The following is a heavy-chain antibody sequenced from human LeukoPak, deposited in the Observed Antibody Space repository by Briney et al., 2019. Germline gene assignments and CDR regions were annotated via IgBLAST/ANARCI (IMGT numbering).Heavy chain of an antibody. CDR3: AKPSNYYGSATDAFDF. Sequence: PSETLSLTCTVSGGSISSSSYYWGWIRQPPGKGLEWIGSIYYSGSTYYNPSLKSRVTISVDTSKNQFSLKLSSVTAADTAVYHCAKPSNYYGSATDAFDFWGQGTMVTVSS. CDR2: IYYSGST. V-gene: IGHV4-39*07. CDR1: GGSISSSSYY. J-gene: IGHJ3*01. D-gene: IGHD3-10*01.